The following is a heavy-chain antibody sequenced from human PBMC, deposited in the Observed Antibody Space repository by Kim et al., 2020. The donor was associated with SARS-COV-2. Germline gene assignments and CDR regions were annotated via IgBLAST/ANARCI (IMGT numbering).Heavy chain of an antibody. V-gene: IGHV1-69*13. D-gene: IGHD6-13*01. J-gene: IGHJ6*02. CDR3: ARAVREKKISRGGQQLLPYYTFFGLDV. CDR1: GGTFSSYA. Sequence: SVKVSCKASGGTFSSYAISWVRQAPGQGLEWMGGIIPIFGTANYAQKFQGRVTITADESTSTAYMELSSLRSEDTAVYYCARAVREKKISRGGQQLLPYYTFFGLDVWGQGPTVTVPS. CDR2: IIPIFGTA.